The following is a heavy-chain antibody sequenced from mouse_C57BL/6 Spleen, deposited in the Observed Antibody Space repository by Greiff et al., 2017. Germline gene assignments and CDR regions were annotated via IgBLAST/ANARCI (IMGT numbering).Heavy chain of an antibody. J-gene: IGHJ4*01. Sequence: EVHLVESGGDLVKPGGSLKLSCAASGFTFSSYGMSWVRQTPDKRLEWVATISSGGSYTYYPDSVKGRFTISRDNAKNTLYLQMSSLKSEDTAMYYCARHEYYYGSSYYAMDYWGQGTSVTVSS. D-gene: IGHD1-1*01. CDR3: ARHEYYYGSSYYAMDY. CDR2: ISSGGSYT. CDR1: GFTFSSYG. V-gene: IGHV5-6*01.